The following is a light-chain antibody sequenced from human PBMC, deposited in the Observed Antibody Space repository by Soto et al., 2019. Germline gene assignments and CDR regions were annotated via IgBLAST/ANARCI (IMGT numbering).Light chain of an antibody. CDR1: QSISSY. J-gene: IGKJ1*01. CDR2: AAS. Sequence: AIQLTQSPSSLSASVGERVTITFVASQSISSYLNWYQQKPGKAPKLLIYAASSLQSGVPSRFGGSGSGTDFTLTISSLQPEDFATYYCLQDYNYPWTFGQGTKVDI. V-gene: IGKV1-6*01. CDR3: LQDYNYPWT.